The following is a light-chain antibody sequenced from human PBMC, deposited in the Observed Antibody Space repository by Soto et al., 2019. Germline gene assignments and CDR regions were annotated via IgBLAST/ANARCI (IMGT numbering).Light chain of an antibody. CDR2: AAS. CDR3: QQRKSYPIT. V-gene: IGKV1-9*01. Sequence: DIQLTQSPSFLSASVGDRVTITCRASQDTNTYLAWYQQKPGKAPKLLIFAASTLQNGVPSRFSGSGSGTEFTVTITSLQPEDFATYYCQQRKSYPITFGQGTRLEIK. CDR1: QDTNTY. J-gene: IGKJ5*01.